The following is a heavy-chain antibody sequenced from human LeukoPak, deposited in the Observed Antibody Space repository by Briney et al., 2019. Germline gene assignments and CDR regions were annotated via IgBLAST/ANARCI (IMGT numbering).Heavy chain of an antibody. V-gene: IGHV3-74*03. CDR1: GFTFSRYD. CDR3: YGANAEH. J-gene: IGHJ1*01. CDR2: TNTDGSST. D-gene: IGHD4-23*01. Sequence: QSGGSLRLSCAASGFTFSRYDMHWVRQAPGKGLVWVSGTNTDGSSTMYADSVKGRFTIARDNAKNTLYLQMNSLRAEDTAVYYCYGANAEHWGQGTLVTVSS.